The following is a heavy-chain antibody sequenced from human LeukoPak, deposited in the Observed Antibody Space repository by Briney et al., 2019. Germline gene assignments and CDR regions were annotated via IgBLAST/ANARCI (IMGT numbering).Heavy chain of an antibody. Sequence: KPSETLSLTCTVSGGSISSYYWSWIRQPPGKGLEWIGYIYYSGSTNYNPSLKSRVTISVGTSKNQFSLKLSPVTAADTAVYYCARVGTQWLVRGWFDPWGQGTLAAVSS. CDR3: ARVGTQWLVRGWFDP. V-gene: IGHV4-59*01. J-gene: IGHJ5*02. CDR1: GGSISSYY. CDR2: IYYSGST. D-gene: IGHD6-19*01.